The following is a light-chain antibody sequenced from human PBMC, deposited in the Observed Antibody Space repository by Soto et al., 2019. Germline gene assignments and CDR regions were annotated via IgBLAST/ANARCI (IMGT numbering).Light chain of an antibody. J-gene: IGKJ4*01. Sequence: DIVMTQSPDSLAVSLGERATINCKSSQSLLYISNNKNFLAWYQQKPGQPLKKIIHWGSVRYYGVSDRFSGSGSATDFTLTISSLQVEDVAVYYCHQYYTLPLTFGGGTKVDIK. CDR3: HQYYTLPLT. V-gene: IGKV4-1*01. CDR2: WGS. CDR1: QSLLYISNNKNF.